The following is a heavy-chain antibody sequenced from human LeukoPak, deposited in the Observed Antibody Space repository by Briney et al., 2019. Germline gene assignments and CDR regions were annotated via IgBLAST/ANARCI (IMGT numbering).Heavy chain of an antibody. J-gene: IGHJ4*02. Sequence: GRSLRLSCAASGFTFSSYGMHWVRQAPGKGLEWVAVIWYDGSNKYYADSVKGRFTISRDNSKNTLYLQMNSLRAEDTAVYYCARDRYGDYAREDYWGQGTLVTVSS. CDR3: ARDRYGDYAREDY. D-gene: IGHD4-17*01. CDR1: GFTFSSYG. CDR2: IWYDGSNK. V-gene: IGHV3-33*01.